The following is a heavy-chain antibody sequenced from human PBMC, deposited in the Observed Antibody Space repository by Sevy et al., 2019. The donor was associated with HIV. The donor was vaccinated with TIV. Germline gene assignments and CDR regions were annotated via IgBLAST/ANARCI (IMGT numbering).Heavy chain of an antibody. CDR1: GFTFSNYW. CDR3: ARDKGQGWFDP. Sequence: GGSLRLSCAASGFTFSNYWMSWVRQAPGKGLEWVGNIKQDGSEKYYVDSVKGRFTISRDNAKNSLSLQMNSLRAGDTAMYYCARDKGQGWFDPWGQGTLVTVSS. J-gene: IGHJ5*02. CDR2: IKQDGSEK. V-gene: IGHV3-7*01.